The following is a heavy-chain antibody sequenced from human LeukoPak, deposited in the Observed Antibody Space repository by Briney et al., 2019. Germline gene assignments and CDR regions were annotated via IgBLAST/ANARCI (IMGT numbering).Heavy chain of an antibody. CDR2: IYPGDSDT. D-gene: IGHD6-19*01. Sequence: GESLKISCKGSGFNFAIYWIAWVRQMPGKGLEWMGIIYPGDSDTRYSPSFEGQVTISADRSINTAYLQWSSLKASDTAMYYCARAVATDIWGQGTMVTVAS. CDR1: GFNFAIYW. J-gene: IGHJ3*02. V-gene: IGHV5-51*01. CDR3: ARAVATDI.